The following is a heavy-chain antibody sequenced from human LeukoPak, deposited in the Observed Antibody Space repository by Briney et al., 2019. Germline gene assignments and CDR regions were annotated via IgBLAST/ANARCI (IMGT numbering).Heavy chain of an antibody. CDR3: AKDTTPPKAGFDP. CDR1: GFTFSSYG. CDR2: IRYDGSNK. D-gene: IGHD1-14*01. Sequence: GGSLRLSCAASGFTFSSYGMHWVRQAPGKGLEWVAFIRYDGSNKYYADSVKGRFTISRDNSKNTLYLQMNSLRAEDTAVYYCAKDTTPPKAGFDPWGQGPLVTVSS. V-gene: IGHV3-30*02. J-gene: IGHJ5*02.